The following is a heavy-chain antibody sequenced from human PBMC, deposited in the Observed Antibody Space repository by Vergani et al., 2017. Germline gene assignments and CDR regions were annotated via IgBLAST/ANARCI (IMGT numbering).Heavy chain of an antibody. J-gene: IGHJ6*02. CDR3: ARHRGDYDRGGMDV. CDR2: INYVGRT. Sequence: QLQLQESGPGLVKPSETLSLICTVSGGSINPSSSFWGWIRQSPGKGLEGIGSINYVGRTYYIPSLKSRVTISVDTSKNQFSLKLSSVTAADTAVYYCARHRGDYDRGGMDVWGQGTTVTVSS. CDR1: GGSINPSSSF. V-gene: IGHV4-39*01. D-gene: IGHD4-17*01.